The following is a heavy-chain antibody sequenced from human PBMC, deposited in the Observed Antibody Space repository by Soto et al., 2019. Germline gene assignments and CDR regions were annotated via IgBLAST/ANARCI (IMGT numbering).Heavy chain of an antibody. CDR1: GLTFSSYA. Sequence: PGGSITLSCAASGLTFSSYAMNYVRQAPGKGLEWVSAISGSGGSTYYADSVKGRFTISRDNSKNTLYLQMNSLRAEDTAVYYCAKLTGTLAPYYYYYGMDVWGQGTTVTVSS. D-gene: IGHD1-20*01. CDR3: AKLTGTLAPYYYYYGMDV. J-gene: IGHJ6*02. CDR2: ISGSGGST. V-gene: IGHV3-23*01.